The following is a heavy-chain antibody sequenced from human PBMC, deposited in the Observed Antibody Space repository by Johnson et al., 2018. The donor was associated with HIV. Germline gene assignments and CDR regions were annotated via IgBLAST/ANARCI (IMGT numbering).Heavy chain of an antibody. V-gene: IGHV3-25*04. CDR1: GFTFSSYY. Sequence: QLVESGGGLVQPGGSLRLSCAASGFTFSSYYMNCVRQAPGNGLELVGKVNPNGGSTYRIDSGKDRFNISRDNAKNSLYLQMNSLRAEDTALYYCARVLIVVVVAAEIDAFDIWGQGTMVTVSS. J-gene: IGHJ3*02. CDR3: ARVLIVVVVAAEIDAFDI. D-gene: IGHD2-15*01. CDR2: VNPNGGST.